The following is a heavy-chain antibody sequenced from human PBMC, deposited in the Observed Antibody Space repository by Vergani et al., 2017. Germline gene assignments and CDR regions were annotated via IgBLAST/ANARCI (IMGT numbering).Heavy chain of an antibody. Sequence: QGQLVESGGGIVQPGRSLTLSCVASRSTFKTYGMHWVRQAPGKGLEWVGLIYYDGSNAYYADSVKGRFTISRDNAKNSLYLQMNSLRAEDTAVYYCARDIDWIYYYYYKDVWGKGTTVTVAS. CDR3: ARDIDWIYYYYYKDV. CDR2: IYYDGSNA. CDR1: RSTFKTYG. D-gene: IGHD3-9*01. V-gene: IGHV3-33*01. J-gene: IGHJ6*03.